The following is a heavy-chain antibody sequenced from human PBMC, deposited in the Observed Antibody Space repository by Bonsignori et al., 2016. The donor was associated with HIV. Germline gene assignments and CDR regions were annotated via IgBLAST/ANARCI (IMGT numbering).Heavy chain of an antibody. CDR2: IYYSGST. V-gene: IGHV4-30-4*01. D-gene: IGHD4-17*01. Sequence: WIRQPPGKGLEWIGYIYYSGSTYYNPSLKSRVTISVDTSKNQFSLKLSSVTAADTAVYYCARDHYGDYPDYWGQGTLVTVSS. J-gene: IGHJ4*02. CDR3: ARDHYGDYPDY.